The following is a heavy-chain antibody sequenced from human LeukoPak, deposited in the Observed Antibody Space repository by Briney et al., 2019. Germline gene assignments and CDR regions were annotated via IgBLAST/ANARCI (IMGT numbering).Heavy chain of an antibody. J-gene: IGHJ4*02. CDR2: IYSGGKT. D-gene: IGHD2-2*01. CDR1: GFTVSSNY. Sequence: GGSLRLSCAASGFTVSSNYMSWVRQAPGKGLEWVSVIYSGGKTFYADSVKGRFTISRDNSKNTLYLQMNSLRAEDTAVYYCAREVPHCSSTSCYLDYWGQGTLVTVSS. V-gene: IGHV3-53*05. CDR3: AREVPHCSSTSCYLDY.